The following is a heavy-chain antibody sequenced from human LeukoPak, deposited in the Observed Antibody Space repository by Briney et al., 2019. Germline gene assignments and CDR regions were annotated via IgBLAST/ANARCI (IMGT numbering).Heavy chain of an antibody. J-gene: IGHJ4*02. CDR3: ARLGDYVWGSYRYHY. D-gene: IGHD3-16*02. V-gene: IGHV3-7*01. CDR2: MKVDGSDI. CDR1: GFTFTNDF. Sequence: GGSLRLSCAASGFTFTNDFMTWVRQAPGKGLEWVANMKVDGSDIHYVDSVKGRFTISSDNAKNSLYLQMNSLRAEDTAVYYCARLGDYVWGSYRYHYWGQGTLVTVSS.